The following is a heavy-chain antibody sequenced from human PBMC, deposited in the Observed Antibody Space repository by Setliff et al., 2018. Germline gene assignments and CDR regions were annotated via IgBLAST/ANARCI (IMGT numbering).Heavy chain of an antibody. CDR3: ARGVPAATNLESYGMDV. D-gene: IGHD2-2*01. CDR1: GYTFTSYY. V-gene: IGHV1-46*01. Sequence: ASVKVSCKATGYTFTSYYMHWVRQAPGQGLEWMGIINPSGGTTGYAQRFQGRVTMTGDTSTSTAYMELSSLRSEDTAVYYCARGVPAATNLESYGMDVWGQGTTVTVSS. J-gene: IGHJ6*02. CDR2: INPSGGTT.